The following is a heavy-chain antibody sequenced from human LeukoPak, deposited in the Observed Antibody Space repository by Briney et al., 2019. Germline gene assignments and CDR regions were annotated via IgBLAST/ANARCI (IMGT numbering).Heavy chain of an antibody. V-gene: IGHV3-30*02. D-gene: IGHD1-26*01. Sequence: PGGSLRLSCAASGLILSNFGMHWFRQAPGKGLEWVAFILYDGSNKDYADSVKGRFTISRDNSKNTLYLQMNSLRADDTAVYYCANQKYSGSYGADHWGQGTLVTVSS. J-gene: IGHJ4*02. CDR2: ILYDGSNK. CDR3: ANQKYSGSYGADH. CDR1: GLILSNFG.